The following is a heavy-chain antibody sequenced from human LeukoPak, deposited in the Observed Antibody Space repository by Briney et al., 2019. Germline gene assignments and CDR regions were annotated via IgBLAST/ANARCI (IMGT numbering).Heavy chain of an antibody. D-gene: IGHD5-18*01. V-gene: IGHV4-34*01. J-gene: IGHJ4*02. CDR3: ARFLGYSYGLGFDY. Sequence: SETLSLTCAVYGGSFSGYYWSWIRQPPGKGLEWIGEIYHSGSTNYNPSLKSRVTISVDKSKNQFSLKLSSVTAADTAVYYCARFLGYSYGLGFDYWGQGTLVTVSS. CDR2: IYHSGST. CDR1: GGSFSGYY.